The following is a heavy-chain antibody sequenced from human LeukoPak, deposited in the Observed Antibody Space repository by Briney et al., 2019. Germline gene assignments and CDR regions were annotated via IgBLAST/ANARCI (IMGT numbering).Heavy chain of an antibody. Sequence: GGSLRLSCAASGFSFSSYSMNWVRQAPGKWLEWVSSISSSSRYIYYADSVKGRFTISRDNAKNSLYLQMNSLRAEDTAVYYCARLIGIAVAGDAFDIWGQGTMVTVSS. D-gene: IGHD6-19*01. CDR3: ARLIGIAVAGDAFDI. J-gene: IGHJ3*02. CDR2: ISSSSRYI. CDR1: GFSFSSYS. V-gene: IGHV3-21*01.